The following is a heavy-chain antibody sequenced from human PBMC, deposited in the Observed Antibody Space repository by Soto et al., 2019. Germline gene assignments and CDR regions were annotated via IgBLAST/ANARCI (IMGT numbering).Heavy chain of an antibody. D-gene: IGHD4-17*01. Sequence: QVQLVESGGGVVQPGRSLRLSCAASGFTFSSYGMHWVRQAPGKGLEWVAVIWYDGSNKYYADSVKGRFTISRDNSKNTLYLQMNSLRAEDTAVYYCARDQDYGDPDRYDYWGQGTLVTVSS. V-gene: IGHV3-33*01. CDR3: ARDQDYGDPDRYDY. CDR1: GFTFSSYG. CDR2: IWYDGSNK. J-gene: IGHJ4*02.